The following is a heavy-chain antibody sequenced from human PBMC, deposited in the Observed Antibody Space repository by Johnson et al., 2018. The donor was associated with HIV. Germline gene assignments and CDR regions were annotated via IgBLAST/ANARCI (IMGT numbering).Heavy chain of an antibody. CDR3: TRESRTVAAVTVGAFDI. CDR2: VRNKGQRYST. Sequence: VQLVESGGGLVQPGGSLRLSCAASGLTFSDHYMDWVRQAPGRGLEWVGRVRNKGQRYSTSYAASVKGRFTFSRDDLKKSLFLQMNRLKTEDSAVYYCTRESRTVAAVTVGAFDIWGQGTMVTVSS. V-gene: IGHV3-72*01. CDR1: GLTFSDHY. J-gene: IGHJ3*02. D-gene: IGHD6-19*01.